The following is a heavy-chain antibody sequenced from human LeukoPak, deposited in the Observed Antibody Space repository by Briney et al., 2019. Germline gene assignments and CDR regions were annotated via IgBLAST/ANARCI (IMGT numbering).Heavy chain of an antibody. CDR3: ARDTRYDTTCFPACGMDV. Sequence: ASVKVSCKASGYTFISYAISWVRQAPGQGLEWMGWISVYNGETNYAHKLQGRVTMTTDTSTSTAYMELRSLRSDDTAVYYCARDTRYDTTCFPACGMDVWGKGTTVTVSS. V-gene: IGHV1-18*04. CDR2: ISVYNGET. CDR1: GYTFISYA. J-gene: IGHJ6*04. D-gene: IGHD2/OR15-2a*01.